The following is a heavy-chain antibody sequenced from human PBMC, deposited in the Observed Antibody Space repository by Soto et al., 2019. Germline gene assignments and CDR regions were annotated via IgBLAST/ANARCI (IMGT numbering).Heavy chain of an antibody. D-gene: IGHD3-22*01. CDR2: SVPLFGTA. Sequence: QVQLVQSGAEVKKPGSSVKVSCKASGGTFSSYAFSWVRQAPGQGLEWMGGSVPLFGTANYAQMFQGRVTITADRYTSTAYMELSSLRAEDTAVYYCARDFDTSGYFSNFAYWGQGTLVTVSS. CDR3: ARDFDTSGYFSNFAY. V-gene: IGHV1-69*06. CDR1: GGTFSSYA. J-gene: IGHJ4*02.